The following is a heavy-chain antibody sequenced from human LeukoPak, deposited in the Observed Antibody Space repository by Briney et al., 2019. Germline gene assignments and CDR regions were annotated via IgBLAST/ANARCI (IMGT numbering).Heavy chain of an antibody. V-gene: IGHV4-59*01. J-gene: IGHJ4*02. D-gene: IGHD5-18*01. Sequence: SETLSLTCTVSGGSISRYYWSWIRQPPGKGLEWIGYKDYSGSTNYNRSLKSRVTISVDTSKNQFSLKLSSVTAADTAVYYCARGQKYRSGYTVTELGSGYFDYWGQGTLVTVSP. CDR2: KDYSGST. CDR1: GGSISRYY. CDR3: ARGQKYRSGYTVTELGSGYFDY.